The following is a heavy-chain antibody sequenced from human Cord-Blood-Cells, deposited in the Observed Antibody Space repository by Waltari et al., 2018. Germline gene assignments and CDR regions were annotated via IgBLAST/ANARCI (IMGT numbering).Heavy chain of an antibody. Sequence: QVQLQESGPGLVKPSETLSLTCTVSGGSISSYYWSWFRPPPGKGLEWIGYIYYSGSTNYHPSLKSRVTIAVDTSKNHFSLKLSSVTAADTAVYYCARPAPYSSSWQDAFDIWGQGTMVTVSS. CDR1: GGSISSYY. V-gene: IGHV4-59*08. D-gene: IGHD6-13*01. CDR2: IYYSGST. CDR3: ARPAPYSSSWQDAFDI. J-gene: IGHJ3*02.